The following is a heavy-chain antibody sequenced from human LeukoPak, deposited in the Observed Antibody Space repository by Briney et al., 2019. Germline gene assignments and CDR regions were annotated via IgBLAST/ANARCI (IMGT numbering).Heavy chain of an antibody. CDR3: ARGGFGAKGLFDY. J-gene: IGHJ4*02. V-gene: IGHV4-61*02. D-gene: IGHD3-3*01. CDR1: GGSISSGSYY. CDR2: IYTSGST. Sequence: SQTLSLTCTVSGGSISSGSYYLSWIRQPAGKGLEWIGRIYTSGSTNYNPSLKSRVTISVDTSKNQFSLKLSSVTAADTAVYYCARGGFGAKGLFDYWGQGTLVTVSS.